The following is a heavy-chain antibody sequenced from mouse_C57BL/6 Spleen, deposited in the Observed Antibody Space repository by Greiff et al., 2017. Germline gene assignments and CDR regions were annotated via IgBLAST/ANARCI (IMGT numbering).Heavy chain of an antibody. CDR3: AGGNYHFDY. CDR1: GFSLTSYG. CDR2: IWSGGST. D-gene: IGHD2-1*01. Sequence: QVQLQQSGPGLVQPSQCLSITCTVSGFSLTSYGVPWVRQSPGKGLEWLGVIWSGGSTDYNAAFISRLGISKDNSKSQVFFKMNSLQADDTAIYSFAGGNYHFDYWGQGTTLTVST. V-gene: IGHV2-2*01. J-gene: IGHJ2*01.